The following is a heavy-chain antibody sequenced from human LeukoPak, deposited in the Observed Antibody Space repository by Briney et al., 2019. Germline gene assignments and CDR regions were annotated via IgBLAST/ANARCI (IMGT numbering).Heavy chain of an antibody. Sequence: SVKVSCKASRGTFSSYAISWVRQAPGQGLEWMGRIIPIFGIANYAQRFQGRVTITADKSTSTAYMELSSLRSEDTAVYYCASYYYDSSGYYYPLDYWGQGTLVTVSS. V-gene: IGHV1-69*04. CDR2: IIPIFGIA. J-gene: IGHJ4*02. CDR1: RGTFSSYA. D-gene: IGHD3-22*01. CDR3: ASYYYDSSGYYYPLDY.